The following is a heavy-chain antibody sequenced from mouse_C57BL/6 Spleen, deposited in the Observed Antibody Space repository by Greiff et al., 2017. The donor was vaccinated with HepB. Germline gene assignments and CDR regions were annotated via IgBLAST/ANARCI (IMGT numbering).Heavy chain of an antibody. CDR1: GFTFSSYA. Sequence: EVKLMESGGGLVKPGGSLKLSCAASGFTFSSYAMSWVRQTPEKRLEWVATISDGGSYTYYPDNVKGRFTISRDNAKNNLYLQMSHLKSEDTAMYYCARSRYYYGSSYCYFDYWGQGTTLTVSS. CDR2: ISDGGSYT. CDR3: ARSRYYYGSSYCYFDY. J-gene: IGHJ2*01. D-gene: IGHD1-1*01. V-gene: IGHV5-4*03.